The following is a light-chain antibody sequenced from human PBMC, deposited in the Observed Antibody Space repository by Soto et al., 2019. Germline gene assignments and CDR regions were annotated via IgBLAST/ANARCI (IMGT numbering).Light chain of an antibody. J-gene: IGLJ1*01. CDR3: QSYDSSLSAFYV. CDR1: SSNIGAGYD. V-gene: IGLV1-40*01. Sequence: QSALTQPPSVSWAPGQRVTISCTGSSSNIGAGYDVHWYQQLPGTAPKLLIYGNSNRPSGVPDRFSGSKSGTSASLAITGLQAEDEADYYCQSYDSSLSAFYVFGTGTKVTVL. CDR2: GNS.